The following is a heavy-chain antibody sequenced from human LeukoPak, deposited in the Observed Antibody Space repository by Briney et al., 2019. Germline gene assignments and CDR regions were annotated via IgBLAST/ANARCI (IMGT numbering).Heavy chain of an antibody. CDR1: GFTFSSYS. CDR2: ISSSSSTI. CDR3: ARERDSSGWHPA. V-gene: IGHV3-48*01. D-gene: IGHD6-19*01. J-gene: IGHJ4*02. Sequence: PGGSLRLSCAASGFTFSSYSMNWVRQAPGKGLEWVSYISSSSSTIYYADSVKGRFTISRDNAKNSLYLQMNSLRAEHTAVYYCARERDSSGWHPAGGQGTLVTVSS.